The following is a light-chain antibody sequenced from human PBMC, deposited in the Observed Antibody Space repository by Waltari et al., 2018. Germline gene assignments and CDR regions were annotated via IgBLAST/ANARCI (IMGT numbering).Light chain of an antibody. CDR2: HDT. CDR1: SSDVGSSDY. Sequence: QSALTQPPSASGSPGQTVTISCAGTSSDVGSSDYVSWYQKHPGQAPKLLIYHDTKRPSGVPDRFSGSKSGNTASLTVSGLQAEDEADYYCSSNAGINNFVFGGGTKLTVL. CDR3: SSNAGINNFV. J-gene: IGLJ2*01. V-gene: IGLV2-8*01.